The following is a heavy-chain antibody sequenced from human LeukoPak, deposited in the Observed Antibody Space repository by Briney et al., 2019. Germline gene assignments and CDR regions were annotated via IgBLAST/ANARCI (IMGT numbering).Heavy chain of an antibody. D-gene: IGHD5-12*01. V-gene: IGHV4-59*01. CDR1: GGPISGYF. CDR3: AGVGGYSGFY. Sequence: PSETLSLTCTVSGGPISGYFWSWIRQPPGKGLEWIGYIHDNGRTTYNPSLRSRVTISIDTSKSQFSLKLNSLTTTDTAVYYCAGVGGYSGFYCGQGTLVTVSS. CDR2: IHDNGRT. J-gene: IGHJ4*02.